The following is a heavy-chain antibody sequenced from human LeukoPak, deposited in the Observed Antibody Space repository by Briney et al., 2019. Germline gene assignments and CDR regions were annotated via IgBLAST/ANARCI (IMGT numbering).Heavy chain of an antibody. CDR3: AIDPSYDSSGYWAFDI. CDR1: GFTVSSNY. CDR2: IYSGGST. V-gene: IGHV3-53*01. Sequence: GGSLRLSCAASGFTVSSNYMSWVRQAPGKGLEWVSVIYSGGSTYYAGSVKGRFTISRDNSKNTLYLQMNSLRAEDTAVYYCAIDPSYDSSGYWAFDIWGQGTMVTVSS. D-gene: IGHD3-22*01. J-gene: IGHJ3*02.